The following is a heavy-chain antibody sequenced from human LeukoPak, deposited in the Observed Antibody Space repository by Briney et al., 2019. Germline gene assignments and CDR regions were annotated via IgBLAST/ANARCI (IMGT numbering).Heavy chain of an antibody. Sequence: SVKVSCKASGGTFSSYAISWVRQAPGQGLEWMGRIIPIFGIANYAQKFQGRVTITADKSTSTAYMELSSLRSEDTAMYYCARGTTSEIFGVVLSYYYYGMDVWGQGTTVTVSS. D-gene: IGHD3-3*01. CDR1: GGTFSSYA. CDR3: ARGTTSEIFGVVLSYYYYGMDV. J-gene: IGHJ6*02. CDR2: IIPIFGIA. V-gene: IGHV1-69*04.